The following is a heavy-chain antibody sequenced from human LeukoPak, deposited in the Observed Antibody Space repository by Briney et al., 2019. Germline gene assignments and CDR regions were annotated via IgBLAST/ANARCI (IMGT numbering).Heavy chain of an antibody. CDR2: INPNSGGT. J-gene: IGHJ4*02. D-gene: IGHD3-16*02. V-gene: IGHV1-2*02. Sequence: ASVKVSCKASGYTFTSYGISWVRQAPGQGLEWMGWINPNSGGTNYAQKFQGRVTMTRDTSISTAYMELSRLRSDDTAVYYCARSMITFGGVIVYYFDYWGQGTLVTVSS. CDR3: ARSMITFGGVIVYYFDY. CDR1: GYTFTSYG.